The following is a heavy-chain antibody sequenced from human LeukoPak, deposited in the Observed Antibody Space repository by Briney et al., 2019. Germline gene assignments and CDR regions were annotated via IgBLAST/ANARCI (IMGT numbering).Heavy chain of an antibody. CDR1: GFIFSNYG. V-gene: IGHV3-23*01. CDR2: ISASGSAT. D-gene: IGHD6-13*01. J-gene: IGHJ4*02. CDR3: ARDLAAVNDY. Sequence: GGSLRLSCAASGFIFSNYGMNWVRQAPGKGLEWVAAISASGSATSYADSVKGRFTISRDNSKNTLYLQMNSLRAEDTAVYYCARDLAAVNDYWGQGTLVTVSS.